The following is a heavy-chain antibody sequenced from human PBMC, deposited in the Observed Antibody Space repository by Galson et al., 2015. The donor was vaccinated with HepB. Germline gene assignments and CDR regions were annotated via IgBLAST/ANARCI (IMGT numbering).Heavy chain of an antibody. Sequence: SLRLSCAASGFTFSSYGLHWVRQAPGKGLEWVAFIRYDGSNKYYADSVKGRLTISRDNSKNTLYLQMNSLRAEDTAVYYCAKDQSSSDHDAFDIWGQGTMVTVSS. J-gene: IGHJ3*02. CDR3: AKDQSSSDHDAFDI. D-gene: IGHD6-25*01. CDR1: GFTFSSYG. V-gene: IGHV3-30*02. CDR2: IRYDGSNK.